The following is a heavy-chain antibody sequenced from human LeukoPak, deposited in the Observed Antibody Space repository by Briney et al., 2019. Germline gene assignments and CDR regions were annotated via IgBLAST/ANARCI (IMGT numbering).Heavy chain of an antibody. CDR1: GGTFSSYA. D-gene: IGHD6-13*01. J-gene: IGHJ5*02. CDR3: ARSSSWENWFDP. CDR2: IIPILGIA. Sequence: SVKVSCKASGGTFSSYAISWVRQAPGQGLEWMGRIIPILGIANYAQKFQGRVTITADKSTSTAYMELSSLRSEDTAVYYCARSSSWENWFDPWGQGTLVTVSS. V-gene: IGHV1-69*04.